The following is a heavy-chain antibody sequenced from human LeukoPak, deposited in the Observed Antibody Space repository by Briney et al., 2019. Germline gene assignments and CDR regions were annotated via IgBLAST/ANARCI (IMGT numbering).Heavy chain of an antibody. D-gene: IGHD3-22*01. CDR1: GFTFSSYG. V-gene: IGHV3-23*01. J-gene: IGHJ4*02. CDR3: AGDYEGYFDY. Sequence: GGTLRPSCAASGFTFSSYGMRWVRQAPGEGLGWVSAIRGSGGSTYYADSVKGRFTISRDNSKNTLYLQMNSRRAEDTAVYYCAGDYEGYFDYWGQGTLVTVSS. CDR2: IRGSGGST.